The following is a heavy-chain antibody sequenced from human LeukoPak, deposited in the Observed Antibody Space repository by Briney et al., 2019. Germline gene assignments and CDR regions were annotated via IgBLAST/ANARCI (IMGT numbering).Heavy chain of an antibody. Sequence: GGSERLSCAASGFTFSSYGMHWVRQAPGKGLEWVAVIWDDGSNKYYADSVKGRFTISRDNSRNTLYLQMNSLRAEDTAVYYCAKFHPYYYDSSGYYPADAFDICGQGAIFSASS. J-gene: IGHJ3*02. CDR3: AKFHPYYYDSSGYYPADAFDI. D-gene: IGHD3-22*01. CDR1: GFTFSSYG. V-gene: IGHV3-30*02. CDR2: IWDDGSNK.